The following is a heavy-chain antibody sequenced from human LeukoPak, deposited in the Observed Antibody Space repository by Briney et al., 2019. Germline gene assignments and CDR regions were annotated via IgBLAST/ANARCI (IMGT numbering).Heavy chain of an antibody. CDR2: INPNSGGT. CDR3: ARSVAGTFNDDY. V-gene: IGHV1-2*02. CDR1: GYTFTSYG. J-gene: IGHJ4*02. D-gene: IGHD6-19*01. Sequence: ASVKVSCKASGYTFTSYGISWVRQAPGQGLEWMGWINPNSGGTNYAQKFQGRVTMTRDTSISTAYMELSRLRSDDTAVYYCARSVAGTFNDDYWGQGTLVTVSS.